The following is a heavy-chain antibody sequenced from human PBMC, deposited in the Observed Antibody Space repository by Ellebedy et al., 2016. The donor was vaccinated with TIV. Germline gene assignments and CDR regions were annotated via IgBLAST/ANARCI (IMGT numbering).Heavy chain of an antibody. CDR3: AKASLYGSGGVDY. Sequence: GGSLRLSCAASGFTFSSYAMSWVRQAPGKGLEWVSGISGSGGRTYYADSVKGRFTISRDNSKNTLYLQMNSLRAEDTAVYYCAKASLYGSGGVDYWGQGTLVTVSS. D-gene: IGHD3-10*01. J-gene: IGHJ4*02. CDR1: GFTFSSYA. CDR2: ISGSGGRT. V-gene: IGHV3-23*01.